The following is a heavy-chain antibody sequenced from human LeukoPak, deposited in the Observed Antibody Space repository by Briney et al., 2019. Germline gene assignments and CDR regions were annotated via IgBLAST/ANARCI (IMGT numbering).Heavy chain of an antibody. J-gene: IGHJ4*02. V-gene: IGHV3-23*01. CDR2: ISGSDGTT. Sequence: PGESLRLSCAASGFTFSSYAMSWVRQAPGQGLEWVSSISGSDGTTYYADSVKGRFTISRDNSKNTLSLQMNSLRAEDTAIYYCAKYYYGSGSFSFDHWGQGTLVTVSS. D-gene: IGHD3-10*01. CDR3: AKYYYGSGSFSFDH. CDR1: GFTFSSYA.